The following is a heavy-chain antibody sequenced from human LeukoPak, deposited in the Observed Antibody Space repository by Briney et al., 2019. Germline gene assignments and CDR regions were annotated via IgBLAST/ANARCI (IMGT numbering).Heavy chain of an antibody. V-gene: IGHV3-21*01. D-gene: IGHD1/OR15-1a*01. J-gene: IGHJ4*02. CDR2: ISTTSSYI. CDR3: AASDQKNNGLDY. CDR1: GFTFRIYS. Sequence: GGSLRLSCAASGFTFRIYSTNWVRQAPGKGLEWVSFISTTSSYIYYADSVKGRFTISRDNARNSLYLQMNSLRVEDTAVYYCAASDQKNNGLDYWGQGTLVTVSS.